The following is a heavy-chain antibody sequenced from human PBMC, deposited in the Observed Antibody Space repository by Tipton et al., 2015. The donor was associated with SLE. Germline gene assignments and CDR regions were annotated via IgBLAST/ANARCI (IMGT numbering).Heavy chain of an antibody. V-gene: IGHV4-59*13. J-gene: IGHJ3*01. CDR1: GASTNTKY. CDR2: ANRNEGT. CDR3: AERYDTFEV. Sequence: TLSLTCTVSGASTNTKYWTWIRQSPGKGLEWIGYANRNEGTKIKSSLERRVTISLDTSRSQFSLRLSSVTAADTAVYYCAERYDTFEVWGQGTMVSVSS. D-gene: IGHD1-1*01.